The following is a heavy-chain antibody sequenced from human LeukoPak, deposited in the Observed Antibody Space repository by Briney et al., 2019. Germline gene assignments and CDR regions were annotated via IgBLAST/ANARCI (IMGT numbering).Heavy chain of an antibody. V-gene: IGHV4-59*01. J-gene: IGHJ4*02. CDR3: ARDPYGDYVNYQLAGDLFDY. CDR2: IYYSGST. CDR1: GGSISSYY. Sequence: PSETLSLTCTVSGGSISSYYWSWIRQPPGKGLEWIGYIYYSGSTNYNPSLKSRVTISVDTSKNQFSLKLSSVTAADTAVYYCARDPYGDYVNYQLAGDLFDYWGQGTLVTVSS. D-gene: IGHD4-17*01.